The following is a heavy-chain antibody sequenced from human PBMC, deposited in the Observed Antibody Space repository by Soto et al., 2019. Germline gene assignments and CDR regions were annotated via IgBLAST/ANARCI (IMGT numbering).Heavy chain of an antibody. CDR3: AGTDYGGNSGY. D-gene: IGHD4-17*01. J-gene: IGHJ4*02. CDR1: GGSISSYY. Sequence: SETLSLTCTVSGGSISSYYWSWIRQPPGKGLEWIGYIYYSGSTNYNPSLKSRVTISVDTSKNQFSLKLSSVTAADTAVYYCAGTDYGGNSGYWGQGTLVTVSS. CDR2: IYYSGST. V-gene: IGHV4-59*01.